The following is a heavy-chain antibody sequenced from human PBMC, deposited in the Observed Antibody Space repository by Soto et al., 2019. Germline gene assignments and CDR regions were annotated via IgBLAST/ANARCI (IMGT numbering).Heavy chain of an antibody. V-gene: IGHV1-18*01. CDR3: AREGVAPYYYYGMDV. CDR1: GYHFTRSG. J-gene: IGHJ6*02. D-gene: IGHD2-15*01. CDR2: ISTYNGDT. Sequence: VQLVQSGAEVKKSGASVKVYCKASGYHFTRSGISWVRQAPGQGLEWMGWISTYNGDTNYAQTFQDRVTMTTDTSTSTAYMELRSLRSDDTSVYYCAREGVAPYYYYGMDVWGQGTPVSVSS.